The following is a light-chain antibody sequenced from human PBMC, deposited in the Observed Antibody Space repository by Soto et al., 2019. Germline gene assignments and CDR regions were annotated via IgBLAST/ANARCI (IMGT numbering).Light chain of an antibody. Sequence: DIQMTQSPSTLSASVGDRVTITCRASQSISSWLAWYQQKPGKAPKLLIYKASSLESGAPTRFSGSGSGTEFTLTISSLQPDDFATYYCQQYNSYSPLLTFGGGTKVEIK. CDR2: KAS. V-gene: IGKV1-5*03. CDR3: QQYNSYSPLLT. J-gene: IGKJ4*01. CDR1: QSISSW.